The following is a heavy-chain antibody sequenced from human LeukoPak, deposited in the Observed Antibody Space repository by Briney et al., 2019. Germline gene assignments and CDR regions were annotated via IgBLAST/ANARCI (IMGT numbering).Heavy chain of an antibody. CDR2: ISAYNGNT. Sequence: ASVKVSCKASGYTFTSYGNSWVRQAPGQGLEWMGWISAYNGNTNYAQKLQGRVTMTTDTSTSTAYMELRSLRSDDTAVYYCARDIWYYYDSSGYFDYWGQGTLVTVSS. CDR3: ARDIWYYYDSSGYFDY. D-gene: IGHD3-22*01. CDR1: GYTFTSYG. J-gene: IGHJ4*02. V-gene: IGHV1-18*01.